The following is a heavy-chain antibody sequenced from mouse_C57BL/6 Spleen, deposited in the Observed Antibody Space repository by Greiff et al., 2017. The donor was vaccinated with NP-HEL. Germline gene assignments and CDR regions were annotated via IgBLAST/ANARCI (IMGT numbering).Heavy chain of an antibody. CDR3: TTVSSGYIYAMDY. J-gene: IGHJ4*01. V-gene: IGHV14-1*01. CDR2: IDPEDGDT. Sequence: EVQLKESGAELVRPGASVKLSCTASGFNIKDYYMHWVKQRPEQGLEWIGRIDPEDGDTEYAPKFQGKATMTADTSSNTAYLQLSSLTSEDTAVYYCTTVSSGYIYAMDYWGQGTSVTVSS. D-gene: IGHD3-2*02. CDR1: GFNIKDYY.